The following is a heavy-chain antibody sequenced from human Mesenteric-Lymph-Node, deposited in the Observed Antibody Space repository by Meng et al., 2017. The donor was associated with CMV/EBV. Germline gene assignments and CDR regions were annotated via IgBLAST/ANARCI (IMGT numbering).Heavy chain of an antibody. CDR2: LSSDGSNK. CDR1: GFTFSTYG. Sequence: SGFTFSTYGMHWVRQAPGKGLEWVAFLSSDGSNKYYADSVKGRFTISRDNSKNTLYLQMNSLRAEDTAVYYCAKGMTYYDGSGEIDSWGQGTLVTVSS. CDR3: AKGMTYYDGSGEIDS. D-gene: IGHD3-22*01. V-gene: IGHV3-30*18. J-gene: IGHJ4*02.